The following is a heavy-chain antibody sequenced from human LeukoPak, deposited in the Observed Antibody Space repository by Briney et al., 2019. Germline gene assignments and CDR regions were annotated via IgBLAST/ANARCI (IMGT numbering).Heavy chain of an antibody. D-gene: IGHD1-20*01. CDR1: GGFISSSSYY. Sequence: PSETLSLTCTVSGGFISSSSYYWGWIRQPPGKGLEWIASMYHSGNTYYNPSLGSRVTVSVDTSKNQFSLKLTSVTAADTAVYYCARDFGNWRTDYWGQGTLVTVSS. CDR3: ARDFGNWRTDY. CDR2: MYHSGNT. J-gene: IGHJ4*02. V-gene: IGHV4-39*01.